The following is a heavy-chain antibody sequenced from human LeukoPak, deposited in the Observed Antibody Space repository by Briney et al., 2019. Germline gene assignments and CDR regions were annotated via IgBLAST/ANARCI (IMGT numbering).Heavy chain of an antibody. CDR2: ISGSGGST. Sequence: GGSLRLSCVASGFSFSSYWMYWVRQAPGKGLEWVSAISGSGGSTYYADSVKGRFTISRDNSKNTLYLQMNSLRAEDTAVYYCAKDLLWFGELFFDYWGQGTLVTVSS. CDR1: GFSFSSYW. D-gene: IGHD3-10*01. CDR3: AKDLLWFGELFFDY. V-gene: IGHV3-23*01. J-gene: IGHJ4*02.